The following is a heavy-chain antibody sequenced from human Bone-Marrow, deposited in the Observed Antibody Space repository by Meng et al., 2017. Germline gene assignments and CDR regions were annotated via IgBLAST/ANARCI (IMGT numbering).Heavy chain of an antibody. Sequence: QLQLQESGPGLVKPSETLSLTCTVSGGSISSSNYYWDWIRQPPGKGLEWIGVIYHSGSTSYNPSLQSRVTMFVDTSKNQFSLMLTSVTATDTAVYYCARRRGGSGRDYWGQGTLVTVSS. CDR3: ARRRGGSGRDY. D-gene: IGHD3-10*01. V-gene: IGHV4-39*01. CDR1: GGSISSSNYY. CDR2: IYHSGST. J-gene: IGHJ4*02.